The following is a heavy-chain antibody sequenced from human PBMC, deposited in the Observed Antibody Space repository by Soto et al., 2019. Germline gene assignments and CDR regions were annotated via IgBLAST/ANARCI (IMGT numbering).Heavy chain of an antibody. Sequence: PXDSLTISGQGSGYSFTNYLIVLVRQMSGKGPEWMGLIYPGDSDTRYSPSFQGPVTLSANKSINNAYPEKRSLKPSDSAMYYCARRGAGRRHYYNGLKVWGQGTTVTVSS. CDR1: GYSFTNYL. CDR2: IYPGDSDT. CDR3: ARRGAGRRHYYNGLKV. D-gene: IGHD2-15*01. J-gene: IGHJ6*02. V-gene: IGHV5-51*01.